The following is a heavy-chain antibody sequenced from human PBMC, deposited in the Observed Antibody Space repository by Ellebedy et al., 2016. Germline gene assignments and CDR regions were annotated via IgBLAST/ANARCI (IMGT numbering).Heavy chain of an antibody. D-gene: IGHD3-16*01. CDR3: ATGGPKSFDY. Sequence: GGSLRLSCAASGFTFSSHDMHWVRQAPGKGLEWVALISFDGRNAYYVDSVTGRFTISRDNSKNTLYLQMGSLGAEDTGVYFCATGGPKSFDYWGQGTLVTVSS. CDR1: GFTFSSHD. J-gene: IGHJ4*02. V-gene: IGHV3-30*03. CDR2: ISFDGRNA.